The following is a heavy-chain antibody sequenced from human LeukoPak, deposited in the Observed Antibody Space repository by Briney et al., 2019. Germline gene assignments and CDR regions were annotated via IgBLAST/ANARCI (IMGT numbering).Heavy chain of an antibody. Sequence: PGGSLRLSCAASGFTFSSYSMNWVRQAPGKGLEWVSYISSSSGTIYYADSVKGRFTISRDNAKNSLYLQMNSLRAEDTAVYYCARDLQWLYYYGMDVWGQGTTVTVSS. D-gene: IGHD6-19*01. J-gene: IGHJ6*02. CDR3: ARDLQWLYYYGMDV. V-gene: IGHV3-48*01. CDR2: ISSSSGTI. CDR1: GFTFSSYS.